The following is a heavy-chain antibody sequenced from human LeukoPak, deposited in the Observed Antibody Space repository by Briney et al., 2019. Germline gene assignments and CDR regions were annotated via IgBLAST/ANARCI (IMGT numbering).Heavy chain of an antibody. CDR2: IYYSGST. D-gene: IGHD6-19*01. J-gene: IGHJ4*02. CDR1: GGSISSGGYY. CDR3: ARGPNYSSGWYAFDY. Sequence: ASETLSLTCTVSGGSISSGGYYWSWIRQPPGKGLEWIGYIYYSGSTNYNPSLKSRVTISVDTSKNQFSLKLSSVTAADTAVYYCARGPNYSSGWYAFDYWGQGTLVTVSS. V-gene: IGHV4-61*08.